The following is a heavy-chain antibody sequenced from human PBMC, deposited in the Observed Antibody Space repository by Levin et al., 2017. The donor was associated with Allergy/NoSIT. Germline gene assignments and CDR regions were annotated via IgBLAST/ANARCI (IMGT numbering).Heavy chain of an antibody. CDR1: GFTFSSYA. CDR2: ISYDGSNK. J-gene: IGHJ6*02. Sequence: PGGSLRLSCAASGFTFSSYAMHWVRQAPGKGLEWVAVISYDGSNKYYADSVKGRFTISRDNSKNTLYLQMNSLRAEDTAVYYCARVLGRSPFYYGMDVWGQGTTVTVSS. V-gene: IGHV3-30-3*01. CDR3: ARVLGRSPFYYGMDV.